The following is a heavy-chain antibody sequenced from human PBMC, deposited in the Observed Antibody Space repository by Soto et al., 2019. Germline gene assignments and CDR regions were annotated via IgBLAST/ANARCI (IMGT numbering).Heavy chain of an antibody. V-gene: IGHV4-31*03. D-gene: IGHD3-10*01. CDR2: IYYSGST. J-gene: IGHJ6*03. Sequence: SETLSLTCTVSGGSISSGGYYWSWIRQHPGKGLEWTGYIYYSGSTYYNPSLKSRVTISVDTSKNQFSLKLSSVTAADTAVYYCARARGDYYYYYYMDVWGKGTTVTVSS. CDR3: ARARGDYYYYYYMDV. CDR1: GGSISSGGYY.